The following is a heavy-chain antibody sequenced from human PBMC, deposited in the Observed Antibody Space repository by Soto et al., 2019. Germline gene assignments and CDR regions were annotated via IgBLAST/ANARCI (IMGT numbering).Heavy chain of an antibody. Sequence: EVQLVESGGGLVQPGGSLRLSCAASGFTFSSYWMSWVRQAPGKGLEWVANIKQDGSEKYYVDSVKGRFTISRDNAKNSLYLQMNSLRAEDTAVYYCARAPSVVVVAATPYYYYGMDVWGQGTTVTVSS. D-gene: IGHD2-15*01. J-gene: IGHJ6*02. CDR1: GFTFSSYW. CDR2: IKQDGSEK. V-gene: IGHV3-7*01. CDR3: ARAPSVVVVAATPYYYYGMDV.